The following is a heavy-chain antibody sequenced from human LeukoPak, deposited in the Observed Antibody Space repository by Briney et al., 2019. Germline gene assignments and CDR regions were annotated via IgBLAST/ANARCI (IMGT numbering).Heavy chain of an antibody. CDR1: GFTFGHYA. D-gene: IGHD3-22*01. V-gene: IGHV3-49*03. Sequence: GGSLRLSCIACGFTFGHYALSWFRQAPGKGLAWVGFIRSKAYGGTTEYAASVKGRFSISRDDSKSIAYLQMNSLKTEDTAVYYCTRDRITMIVASRYWGQGTLVTVSS. CDR3: TRDRITMIVASRY. J-gene: IGHJ4*02. CDR2: IRSKAYGGTT.